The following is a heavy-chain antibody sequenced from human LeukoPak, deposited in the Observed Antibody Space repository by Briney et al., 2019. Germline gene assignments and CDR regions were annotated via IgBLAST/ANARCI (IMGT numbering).Heavy chain of an antibody. D-gene: IGHD2-15*01. CDR1: GGSISSYY. CDR3: ARDRVVGHYYYYYGMDV. Sequence: SETLSLTCTVSGGSISSYYWSWIRQPPGKGLEWIGYIYYSGSTYYNPSLKSRVTISVDTSKNQFSLKLSSVTAAATAVYYCARDRVVGHYYYYYGMDVWGQGTTVTVSS. J-gene: IGHJ6*02. V-gene: IGHV4-59*12. CDR2: IYYSGST.